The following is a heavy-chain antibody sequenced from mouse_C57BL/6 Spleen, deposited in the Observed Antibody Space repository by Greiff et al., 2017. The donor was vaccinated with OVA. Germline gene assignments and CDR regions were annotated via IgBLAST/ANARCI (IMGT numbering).Heavy chain of an antibody. CDR3: ARKEEYYAMDY. J-gene: IGHJ4*01. V-gene: IGHV3-6*01. CDR2: ISYDGSN. Sequence: EVQRVESGPGLVKPSQSLSLTCSVTGYSITSGYYWNWIRQFPGNKLEWMGYISYDGSNNYNPSLKNRISITRDTSKNQFFLKLNSVTTEDTATYYCARKEEYYAMDYWGQGTSVTVSS. CDR1: GYSITSGYY.